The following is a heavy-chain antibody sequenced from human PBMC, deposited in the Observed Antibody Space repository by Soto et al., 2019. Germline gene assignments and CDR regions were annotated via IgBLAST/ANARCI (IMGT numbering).Heavy chain of an antibody. CDR1: GYSFTAYY. CDR2: INPNSGDM. Sequence: GASVKVSCKASGYSFTAYYIHWVRQAPGQGLEWMGWINPNSGDMTYAQKFQGRVTMTRDTSISTTYMELRRLRSDDTAVYFCARQLAYCGGDCYTETIDYWGQGTVVTVSS. V-gene: IGHV1-2*02. CDR3: ARQLAYCGGDCYTETIDY. D-gene: IGHD2-21*02. J-gene: IGHJ4*02.